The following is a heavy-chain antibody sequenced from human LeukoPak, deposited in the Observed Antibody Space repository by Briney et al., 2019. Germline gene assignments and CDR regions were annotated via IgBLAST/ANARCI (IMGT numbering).Heavy chain of an antibody. D-gene: IGHD1-26*01. CDR1: GFTVSSNY. J-gene: IGHJ4*02. Sequence: GGSLRLSCAASGFTVSSNYMSWVRQAPGKGLEWVSVIYSGGSTYYADSVKGRFTISRDNSKNTLYLQMNGLRAEDTAVYYCAREVGATNFDYWGQGTLVTVSS. V-gene: IGHV3-66*01. CDR3: AREVGATNFDY. CDR2: IYSGGST.